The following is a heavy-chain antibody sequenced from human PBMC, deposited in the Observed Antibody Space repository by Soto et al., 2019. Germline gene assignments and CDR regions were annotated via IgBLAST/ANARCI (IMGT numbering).Heavy chain of an antibody. D-gene: IGHD6-6*01. CDR1: GGSFSGYY. Sequence: PSETLSLTCAVYGGSFSGYYWSWIRQPPGKGLEWIGEINHSGSTNYSPSLKSRITINPDTSKNQFSLQLNSVTPEDTAVYYCAAAARDFAFDYWGQGTLVTVSS. CDR2: INHSGST. J-gene: IGHJ4*02. V-gene: IGHV4-34*01. CDR3: AAAARDFAFDY.